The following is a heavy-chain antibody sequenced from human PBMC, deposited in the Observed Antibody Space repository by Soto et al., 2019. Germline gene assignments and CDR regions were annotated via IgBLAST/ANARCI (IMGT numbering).Heavy chain of an antibody. V-gene: IGHV1-69*06. CDR1: GGDISTYS. J-gene: IGHJ4*02. D-gene: IGHD1-26*01. Sequence: QVLLVQSGTEVKRPGSSLDVSCRASGGDISTYSITWLRHVPGQRLEWMGGGFPISPAADSAQKFQDRLTIAAVKAANSFYMLLSSLRSEDTAVYSCAAQALSYPSHQWAFEYWGQGTPVIVSS. CDR3: AAQALSYPSHQWAFEY. CDR2: GFPISPAA.